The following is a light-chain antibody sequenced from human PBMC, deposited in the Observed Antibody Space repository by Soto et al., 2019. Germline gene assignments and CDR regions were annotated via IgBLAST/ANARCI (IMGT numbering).Light chain of an antibody. J-gene: IGKJ5*01. V-gene: IGKV1D-13*01. CDR2: DAS. Sequence: AIQLTQSPSSLSASVGDRVTITCRASQGISRALAWYQQKPGQAPKLLIYDASSLESGVPSRFSGSGSGTDFTHTTISLQPEDVAAYHCQQFNNYTRTFGQGTRLEI. CDR1: QGISRA. CDR3: QQFNNYTRT.